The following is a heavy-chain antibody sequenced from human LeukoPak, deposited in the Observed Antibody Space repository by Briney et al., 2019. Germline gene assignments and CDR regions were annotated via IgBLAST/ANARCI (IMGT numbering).Heavy chain of an antibody. CDR3: ARSVQRYCSGGSCYSNFSPRDY. D-gene: IGHD2-15*01. Sequence: GASVKVSCKASGYTFTSYGISWVRQAPGQGLEWMGWTSAYNGNTNYAQKLQGRVTMTTDTSTSTAYMELSRLRSDDTAVYYCARSVQRYCSGGSCYSNFSPRDYWGQGTLVTVSS. J-gene: IGHJ4*02. V-gene: IGHV1-18*01. CDR2: TSAYNGNT. CDR1: GYTFTSYG.